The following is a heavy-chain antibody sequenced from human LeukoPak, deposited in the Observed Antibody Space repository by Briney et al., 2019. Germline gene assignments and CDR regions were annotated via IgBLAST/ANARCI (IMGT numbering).Heavy chain of an antibody. Sequence: ASVKVSCKASGYTFTSYDINWVRQATGQGLEWMGWMNPNSGNTGYAQKFQGRVTMTRNTSISTAYMELSSLRSEDRAVYYCARGRGYCSGGSCYRWFDPWGQGTLVTVSS. CDR2: MNPNSGNT. V-gene: IGHV1-8*01. J-gene: IGHJ5*02. CDR3: ARGRGYCSGGSCYRWFDP. D-gene: IGHD2-15*01. CDR1: GYTFTSYD.